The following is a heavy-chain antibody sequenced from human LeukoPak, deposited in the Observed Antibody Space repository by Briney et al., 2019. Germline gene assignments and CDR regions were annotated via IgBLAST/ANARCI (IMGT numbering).Heavy chain of an antibody. V-gene: IGHV1-8*03. Sequence: ASVKVSCKASGYTFTSYGINWVRQATGQGLEWMGWMNPNSGNTGYAQKFQGRVTITRNTSISTAYMELSSLRSEDTAVYYCARGDYVWGSYRYNNYWGQGTLVTVSS. CDR2: MNPNSGNT. J-gene: IGHJ4*02. CDR3: ARGDYVWGSYRYNNY. D-gene: IGHD3-16*02. CDR1: GYTFTSYG.